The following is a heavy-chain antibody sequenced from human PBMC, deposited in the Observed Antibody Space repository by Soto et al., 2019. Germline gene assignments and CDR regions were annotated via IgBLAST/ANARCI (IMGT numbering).Heavy chain of an antibody. CDR3: ANRYYYLSAGYRYYEPYYFDN. CDR1: AASISNTSYF. D-gene: IGHD3-9*01. Sequence: SETLCLTCAVSAASISNTSYFWGWIRQPPGKGLEWVGKMFSTGSSTYNPSLKGRVTFSVDTSKNHFSLRLFSMTASDTAVYFCANRYYYLSAGYRYYEPYYFDNWGTGSLVTVSS. CDR2: MFSTGSS. V-gene: IGHV4-39*02. J-gene: IGHJ4*02.